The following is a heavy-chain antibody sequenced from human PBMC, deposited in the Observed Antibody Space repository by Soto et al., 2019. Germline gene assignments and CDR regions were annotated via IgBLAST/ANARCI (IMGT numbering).Heavy chain of an antibody. CDR2: FDPEDGET. CDR1: GYTLTELS. Sequence: ASVKVSCKVSGYTLTELSMHWVRQAPGKGLEWMGGFDPEDGETIYAQKFQGRVTMTEDTSTDTAYMELSSLRSGDTAVYYCATHLGRYCRSTSCPPPPLYYYYMDVWGKGTTVTVSS. D-gene: IGHD2-2*01. CDR3: ATHLGRYCRSTSCPPPPLYYYYMDV. V-gene: IGHV1-24*01. J-gene: IGHJ6*03.